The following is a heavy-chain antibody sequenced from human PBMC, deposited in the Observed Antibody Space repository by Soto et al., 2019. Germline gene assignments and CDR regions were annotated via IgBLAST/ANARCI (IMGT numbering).Heavy chain of an antibody. J-gene: IGHJ4*02. V-gene: IGHV3-23*01. CDR1: GFTFSSYA. CDR2: ISGSGGST. Sequence: QPGGSLRLSCAASGFTFSSYAMSWVRQAPGKGLEWVSAISGSGGSTYYADSVKGRFTISRDNSKNTLYLQMNSLRAEDTAVYYCATTQLTYSSGWYPFDYWGQGTLVTVSS. D-gene: IGHD6-19*01. CDR3: ATTQLTYSSGWYPFDY.